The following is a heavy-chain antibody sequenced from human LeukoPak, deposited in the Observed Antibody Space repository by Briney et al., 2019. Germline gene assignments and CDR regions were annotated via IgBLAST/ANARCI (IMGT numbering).Heavy chain of an antibody. CDR1: GGSISSGTYY. D-gene: IGHD3-22*01. J-gene: IGHJ5*02. CDR3: ARHLPYYYDSSGYYYGRGGFDP. V-gene: IGHV4-39*01. Sequence: SETLSLTCTVSGGSISSGTYYWGWIRQPPGKGLEWIGEINHSGSTNYNPSLKSRVTISVDTSKNQFSLKLSSVTAADTAVYYCARHLPYYYDSSGYYYGRGGFDPWGQGTLVTVSS. CDR2: INHSGST.